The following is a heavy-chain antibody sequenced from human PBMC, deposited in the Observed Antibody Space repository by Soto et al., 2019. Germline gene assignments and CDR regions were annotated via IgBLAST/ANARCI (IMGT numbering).Heavy chain of an antibody. D-gene: IGHD5-12*01. CDR1: GGSISSSSYY. J-gene: IGHJ4*02. V-gene: IGHV4-39*01. CDR3: ARLGGYSASEFDY. Sequence: SETLSLTCTVSGGSISSSSYYWGWIRQPPGKGLEWIGSIYYSGSTYYNPSLKSRVTISVDTSKNQFSLKLSSVTAADTAVYYCARLGGYSASEFDYWGQGTLVTVSS. CDR2: IYYSGST.